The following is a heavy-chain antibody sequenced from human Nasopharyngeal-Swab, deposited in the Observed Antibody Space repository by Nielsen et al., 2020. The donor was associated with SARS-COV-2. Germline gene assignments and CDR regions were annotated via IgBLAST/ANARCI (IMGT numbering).Heavy chain of an antibody. Sequence: GGSLRLSCAASGFSLSSYWIHWVRQAPGKGLSWVSRINPDGNTINYADSVKGRFTISRDTAKNTLYLQMSSLRVEDTAVYYCTRDTFGPTDSWGQGTLVTVSS. CDR3: TRDTFGPTDS. J-gene: IGHJ4*02. CDR2: INPDGNTI. V-gene: IGHV3-74*01. CDR1: GFSLSSYW. D-gene: IGHD2/OR15-2a*01.